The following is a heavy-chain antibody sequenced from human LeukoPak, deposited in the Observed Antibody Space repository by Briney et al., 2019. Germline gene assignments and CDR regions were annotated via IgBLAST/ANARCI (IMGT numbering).Heavy chain of an antibody. CDR1: GGSISSYY. Sequence: PSETLSLTCTVSGGSISSYYWSWIRQPPGKGLEWIGYIYYSGSTNYNPSLKSRVTISVETSKNEFSLKLRSVTAADTAVYYCARVTGYRIEDYFDYWGQGTLVTVSS. V-gene: IGHV4-59*01. D-gene: IGHD6-13*01. J-gene: IGHJ4*02. CDR3: ARVTGYRIEDYFDY. CDR2: IYYSGST.